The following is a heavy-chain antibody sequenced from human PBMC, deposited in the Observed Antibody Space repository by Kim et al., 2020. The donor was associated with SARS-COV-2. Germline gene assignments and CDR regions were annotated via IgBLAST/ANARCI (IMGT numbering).Heavy chain of an antibody. D-gene: IGHD5-18*01. CDR3: ARARIRNNWFDP. CDR1: GYTITSYD. V-gene: IGHV1-8*01. CDR2: MNPNSGNT. J-gene: IGHJ5*02. Sequence: ASVKVSCKASGYTITSYDINWVRQATGQGLEWMGWMNPNSGNTGYAQKFQGRVTMTRNTSISTAYMELSSLRSEDTAVYYCARARIRNNWFDPWGQGTLVTVSS.